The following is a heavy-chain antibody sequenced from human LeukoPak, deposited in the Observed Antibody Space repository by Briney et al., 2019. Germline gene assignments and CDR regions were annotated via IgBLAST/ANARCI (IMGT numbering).Heavy chain of an antibody. CDR3: ARDQRDGYNYNYFDY. CDR1: GVTFSSYA. CDR2: ISGSGGST. J-gene: IGHJ4*02. Sequence: PGGSLRLSCAASGVTFSSYAMSWVRQAPGKGLEWVSAISGSGGSTYYADSVKGRFTISRDNSKNTLYLQMNSLRAEDTAVYYCARDQRDGYNYNYFDYWGQGTLVTVSS. D-gene: IGHD5-24*01. V-gene: IGHV3-23*01.